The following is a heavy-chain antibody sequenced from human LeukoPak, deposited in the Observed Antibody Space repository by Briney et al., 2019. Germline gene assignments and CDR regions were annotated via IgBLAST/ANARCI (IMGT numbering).Heavy chain of an antibody. Sequence: PGGSLRLSCAASEFAFSNYWMSWVRQAPGKGLEWVASIKEDGSERYYVDSMRGRFTISRDNAKNSLLLQMNSLRVEDTAVYYCARKGDHYDRSGYFHYFDYWGQGTLLTVSS. CDR3: ARKGDHYDRSGYFHYFDY. CDR1: EFAFSNYW. V-gene: IGHV3-7*01. D-gene: IGHD3-22*01. CDR2: IKEDGSER. J-gene: IGHJ4*02.